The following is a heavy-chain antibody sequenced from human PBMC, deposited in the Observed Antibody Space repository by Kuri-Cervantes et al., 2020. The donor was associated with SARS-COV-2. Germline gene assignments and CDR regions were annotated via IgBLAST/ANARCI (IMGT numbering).Heavy chain of an antibody. D-gene: IGHD7-27*01. J-gene: IGHJ4*02. CDR3: ARDLRLGKSLDY. Sequence: GESLKISCAVSGYSISSGYYWGWIRQAPGKGLEWVANIKQDGSEKYYADSVKGRFTISRDNAKNSLYLQMSSLRAEDTAVYYCARDLRLGKSLDYWGQGTLVTVSS. CDR2: IKQDGSEK. V-gene: IGHV3-7*01. CDR1: GYSISSGYY.